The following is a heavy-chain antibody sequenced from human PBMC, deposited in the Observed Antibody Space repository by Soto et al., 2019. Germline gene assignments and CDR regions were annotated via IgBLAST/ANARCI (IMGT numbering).Heavy chain of an antibody. D-gene: IGHD6-19*01. CDR1: GFTFDDYA. Sequence: GGSLRLSCAASGFTFDDYAMHWVRQAPGKGLEWVSGISWNSGSIGYADSVKGRFTISRDNAKNSLYLQMNSLRAEDTALYYCAKTSGSWFDPWGQGTLVTVS. J-gene: IGHJ5*02. CDR2: ISWNSGSI. V-gene: IGHV3-9*01. CDR3: AKTSGSWFDP.